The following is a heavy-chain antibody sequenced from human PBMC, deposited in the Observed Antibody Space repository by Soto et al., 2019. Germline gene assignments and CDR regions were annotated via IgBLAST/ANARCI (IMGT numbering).Heavy chain of an antibody. J-gene: IGHJ4*02. D-gene: IGHD3-10*01. CDR2: IIPIFGTA. Sequence: QVQLVQSGAEVKKPGSSVKVSCKAAGGAFSSYAISWVRQAPGQGLEWMGGIIPIFGTANYAQKFQGRVMITADESTSTAYMELSSLRSADTAVYYCARGRGYDGSGSYAFDHWGQGTLVTVSS. V-gene: IGHV1-69*01. CDR1: GGAFSSYA. CDR3: ARGRGYDGSGSYAFDH.